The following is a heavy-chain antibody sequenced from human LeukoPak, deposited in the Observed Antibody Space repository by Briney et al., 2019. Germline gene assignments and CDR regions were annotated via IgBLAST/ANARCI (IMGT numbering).Heavy chain of an antibody. Sequence: GGSLRLSCAASGFTFSSYAMSWVRQAPGKGLEWVSAISGSGGSTYYADSVKGRFTISRDNSKNTLYLQMNSLRAEDTAVYYCAKGGDLMITFGGVIADWAYYFDYWGQGTLVTVSS. CDR2: ISGSGGST. CDR1: GFTFSSYA. V-gene: IGHV3-23*01. CDR3: AKGGDLMITFGGVIADWAYYFDY. D-gene: IGHD3-16*02. J-gene: IGHJ4*02.